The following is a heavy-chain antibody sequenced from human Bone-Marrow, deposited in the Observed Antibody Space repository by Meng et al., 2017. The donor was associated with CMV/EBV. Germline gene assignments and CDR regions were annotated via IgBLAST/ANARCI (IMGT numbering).Heavy chain of an antibody. CDR1: GYTFTGYD. D-gene: IGHD5-12*01. J-gene: IGHJ5*02. V-gene: IGHV1-2*02. Sequence: SGYTFTGYDMHWVRQAPGQGLEWMGWINPNSGGTNYAQKFQGRVTMTRDTSISTAYMELSRLRSDDTAVYYCARDRRGYGDNWFDPWGQGTLVTVSS. CDR2: INPNSGGT. CDR3: ARDRRGYGDNWFDP.